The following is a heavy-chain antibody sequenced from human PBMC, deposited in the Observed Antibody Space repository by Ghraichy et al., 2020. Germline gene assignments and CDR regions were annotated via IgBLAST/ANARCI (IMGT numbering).Heavy chain of an antibody. V-gene: IGHV3-74*01. CDR3: ARDPPTVTTDIGYFDL. CDR1: GFTFSSYW. J-gene: IGHJ2*01. D-gene: IGHD4-11*01. CDR2: INSDGSST. Sequence: LSLTCAASGFTFSSYWMHWVRQAPGKGLVWVSRINSDGSSTSYADSVKGRFTISRDNAKNTLYLQMNSLRAEDTAVYYCARDPPTVTTDIGYFDLWGRGTLVTVSS.